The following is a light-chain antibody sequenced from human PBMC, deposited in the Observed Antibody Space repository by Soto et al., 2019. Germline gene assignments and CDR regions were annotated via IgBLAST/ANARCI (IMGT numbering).Light chain of an antibody. CDR2: AAS. V-gene: IGKV1-8*01. CDR3: QQYYSYPMVT. Sequence: AIRMTQSPSSLSASTRDRVTITCRASQGISSYLAWYQQKPGKAPKLLIYAASTLQSGVPSRFSGSGSGTDFTLTISCLQSEDFATYYCQQYYSYPMVTFGPGTKVDIK. CDR1: QGISSY. J-gene: IGKJ3*01.